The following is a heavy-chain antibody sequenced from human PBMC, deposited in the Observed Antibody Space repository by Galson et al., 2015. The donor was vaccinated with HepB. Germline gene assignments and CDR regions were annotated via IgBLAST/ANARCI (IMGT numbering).Heavy chain of an antibody. CDR3: ARDQGYGGYSYNNWFDP. V-gene: IGHV4-61*02. CDR2: IYTSGST. J-gene: IGHJ5*02. CDR1: GGSISSGSYY. D-gene: IGHD5-18*01. Sequence: TLSLTCTVSGGSISSGSYYWSWIRQPAGKGLEWIGRIYTSGSTNYNPSLKSRVTMSVDTSKNQFSLKLSSVTAADTAVYYCARDQGYGGYSYNNWFDPWGQGTLVTVSS.